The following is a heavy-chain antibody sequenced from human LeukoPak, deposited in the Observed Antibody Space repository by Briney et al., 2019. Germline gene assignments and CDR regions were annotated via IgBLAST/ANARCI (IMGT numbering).Heavy chain of an antibody. V-gene: IGHV4-38-2*02. CDR2: ISHSGST. D-gene: IGHD1-26*01. CDR1: DYSISSGFY. J-gene: IGHJ4*02. Sequence: SETLSLTCAVSDYSISSGFYWGWIRQPPGKGLEWIGSISHSGSTYYNPSLKSRVTISVDTSNNQFSLNLWSATAADTAVYYCARDLSGGTHGYWGQGTLVTVSS. CDR3: ARDLSGGTHGY.